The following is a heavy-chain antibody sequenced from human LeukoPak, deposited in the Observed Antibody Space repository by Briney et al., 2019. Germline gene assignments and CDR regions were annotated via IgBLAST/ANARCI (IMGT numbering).Heavy chain of an antibody. J-gene: IGHJ6*02. V-gene: IGHV1-69*13. Sequence: ASVKVSCKASGGTFSSYAISWVRQAPGQGLEWMGGIIPIFGTANYAQKFQGRVTITADESTSTAYMELSSLRSEDTAVYYCARDRGYDFWSGYSTRGYYGMDVWGQGTTVTVSS. CDR1: GGTFSSYA. D-gene: IGHD3-3*01. CDR3: ARDRGYDFWSGYSTRGYYGMDV. CDR2: IIPIFGTA.